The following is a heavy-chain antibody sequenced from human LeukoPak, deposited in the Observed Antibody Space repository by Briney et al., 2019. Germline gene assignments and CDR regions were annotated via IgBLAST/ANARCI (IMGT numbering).Heavy chain of an antibody. J-gene: IGHJ4*02. CDR3: AKDDRWLQFCC. Sequence: PGGSLGLSCAASGFTFNNYGMNWVRQAPGKGLEWVSGIIPSGHTTYYADSVRGRFTISRDNSRNTVYLQMNSLRAEDTAVYYCAKDDRWLQFCCWGQGTLVTVSA. V-gene: IGHV3-23*01. D-gene: IGHD5-24*01. CDR2: IIPSGHTT. CDR1: GFTFNNYG.